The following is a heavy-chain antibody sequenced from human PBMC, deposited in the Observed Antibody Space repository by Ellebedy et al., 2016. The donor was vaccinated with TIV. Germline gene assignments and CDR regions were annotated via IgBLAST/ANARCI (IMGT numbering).Heavy chain of an antibody. CDR1: GFSLGNARMG. V-gene: IGHV2-26*01. J-gene: IGHJ6*02. D-gene: IGHD4-17*01. Sequence: SGPTLVKPTETLTLTCTVSGFSLGNARMGVSWIRQPPGKALEWLAHIFSNDEKSYSTSLKSRLTISKDTSKSQVVLTMTNMDPVDTATYYCARMETVTTTVWVYYYGMDVWGQGTTVTVSS. CDR2: IFSNDEK. CDR3: ARMETVTTTVWVYYYGMDV.